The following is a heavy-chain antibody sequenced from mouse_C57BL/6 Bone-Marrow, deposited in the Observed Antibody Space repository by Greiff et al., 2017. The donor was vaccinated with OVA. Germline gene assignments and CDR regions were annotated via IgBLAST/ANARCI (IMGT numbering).Heavy chain of an antibody. CDR3: TRERYDGFAY. CDR1: GFTFSSYA. V-gene: IGHV5-9-1*02. Sequence: EVMLVESGEGLVKPGGSLKLSCAASGFTFSSYAMSWVRQTPEKRLEWVAYISSGGDYIYYADTVKGRFTISRDNARNTLYLQMSSLKSEDTAMYYCTRERYDGFAYWGQGTLVTVSA. CDR2: ISSGGDYI. J-gene: IGHJ3*01. D-gene: IGHD2-12*01.